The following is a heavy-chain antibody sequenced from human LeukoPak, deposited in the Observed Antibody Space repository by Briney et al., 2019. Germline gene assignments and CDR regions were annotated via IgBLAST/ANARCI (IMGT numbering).Heavy chain of an antibody. CDR3: AKDGSGSYFREVNWFDP. J-gene: IGHJ5*02. CDR2: ISGRGGST. V-gene: IGHV3-23*01. D-gene: IGHD1-26*01. Sequence: GGSLRLSCAASGFTFSSYAMGWVREAPGNGLKWFSTISGRGGSTYYADSVKGRFTISRDNSKTTLYLHMNSLRGEDTAVYYCAKDGSGSYFREVNWFDPWGQGTLVTVSS. CDR1: GFTFSSYA.